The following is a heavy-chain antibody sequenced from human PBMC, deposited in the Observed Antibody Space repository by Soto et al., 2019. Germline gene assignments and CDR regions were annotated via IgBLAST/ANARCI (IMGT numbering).Heavy chain of an antibody. Sequence: GASVKVSCKASGYTFTSYGISWVRQAPGQGLEWMGWISAYNGNTNYAQKLQGRVTMTTDTSTSTAYMELRSLRSDATAVYYCASELPEWLFLDLGLEYWGQGTTVTAFS. CDR2: ISAYNGNT. CDR3: ASELPEWLFLDLGLEY. CDR1: GYTFTSYG. J-gene: IGHJ6*01. D-gene: IGHD3-3*01. V-gene: IGHV1-18*01.